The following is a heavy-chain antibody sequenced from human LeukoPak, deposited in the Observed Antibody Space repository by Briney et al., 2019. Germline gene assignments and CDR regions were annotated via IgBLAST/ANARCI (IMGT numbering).Heavy chain of an antibody. J-gene: IGHJ4*02. D-gene: IGHD2-2*01. CDR3: AKGGPAASFDY. CDR2: ISGSGGST. CDR1: GFTLRTYA. V-gene: IGHV3-23*01. Sequence: GGPLSLSWAAPGFTLRTYAVSWVRKAPGKGLAWVSSISGSGGSTYYADSVKGRFTISRDNSKNTLYLQMSSLRPEDTAVYYCAKGGPAASFDYWGLGTLVTVSS.